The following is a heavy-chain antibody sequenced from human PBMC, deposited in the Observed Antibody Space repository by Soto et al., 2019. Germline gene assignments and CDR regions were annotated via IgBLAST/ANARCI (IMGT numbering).Heavy chain of an antibody. CDR2: IRSKAYGGTT. J-gene: IGHJ4*02. Sequence: GGSLRLSCTASGFTFGDYAMSWVRQAPGKGLEWVGFIRSKAYGGTTEYAASVKGRFTISRDDSKSIAYLQMNSLKTEDTAVYYCTRTIDYSNGEDYFDYWGQGTLVTVSS. V-gene: IGHV3-49*04. CDR3: TRTIDYSNGEDYFDY. D-gene: IGHD4-4*01. CDR1: GFTFGDYA.